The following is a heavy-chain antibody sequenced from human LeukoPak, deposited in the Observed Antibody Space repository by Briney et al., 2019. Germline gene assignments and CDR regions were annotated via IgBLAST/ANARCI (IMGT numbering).Heavy chain of an antibody. CDR1: GFNFRTYA. V-gene: IGHV3-23*01. CDR3: AKDGCGNCCSVHY. D-gene: IGHD2-21*02. J-gene: IGHJ4*02. CDR2: ISGGGDNT. Sequence: PGGSLRLSCAASGFNFRTYAMSWVRQAPGKGLEWVSAISGGGDNTYYADSVKDRFTISRDFSKNTVYLQMNSLRAEDTAIYYCAKDGCGNCCSVHYWGQGTLVTVSS.